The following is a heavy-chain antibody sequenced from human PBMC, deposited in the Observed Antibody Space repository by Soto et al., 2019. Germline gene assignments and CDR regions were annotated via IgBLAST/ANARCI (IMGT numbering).Heavy chain of an antibody. CDR3: ARSHYYGSGSYYNTENYYYYGMDV. Sequence: ASVKVSCKASGGTFSSYAISWVRQAPGQGLEWMRGIIPIFGTANYAQKFQGRVTITADESTSTAYMGLSSLRSEDTAVYYCARSHYYGSGSYYNTENYYYYGMDVWGQGTTVTVSS. CDR2: IIPIFGTA. V-gene: IGHV1-69*13. CDR1: GGTFSSYA. J-gene: IGHJ6*02. D-gene: IGHD3-10*01.